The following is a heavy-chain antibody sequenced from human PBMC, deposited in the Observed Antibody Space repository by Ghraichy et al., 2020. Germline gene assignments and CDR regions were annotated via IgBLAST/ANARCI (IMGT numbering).Heavy chain of an antibody. D-gene: IGHD3-22*01. Sequence: SETLSLTCAVSGYSISSGYYWGWIRQPPGKGLEWIGSIYHSGSTYYNPSLKSRVTISVDTSKNQFSLKLSSVTAADTAVYYCARDQNYDKFLDFDYWGQGTLVTVSS. J-gene: IGHJ4*02. CDR3: ARDQNYDKFLDFDY. CDR1: GYSISSGYY. CDR2: IYHSGST. V-gene: IGHV4-38-2*02.